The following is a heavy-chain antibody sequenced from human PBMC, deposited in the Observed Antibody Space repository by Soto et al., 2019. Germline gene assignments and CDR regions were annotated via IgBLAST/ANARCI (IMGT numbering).Heavy chain of an antibody. J-gene: IGHJ4*02. CDR1: GFTFSTYA. D-gene: IGHD3-3*02. Sequence: PGGSLRLSCVASGFTFSTYAMGWVRQAPGKGLEWVSYISLSGSTIYYADSVKGRFTISRDDAKNSLYLQMDSLRADDTAVYYCARESFSASPNFFDYWGQGTLVTVSS. CDR3: ARESFSASPNFFDY. CDR2: ISLSGSTI. V-gene: IGHV3-48*03.